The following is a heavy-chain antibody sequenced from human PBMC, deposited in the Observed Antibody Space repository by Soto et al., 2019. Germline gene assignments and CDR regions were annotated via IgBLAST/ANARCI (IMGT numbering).Heavy chain of an antibody. D-gene: IGHD5-18*01. CDR2: LNPDTGNT. J-gene: IGHJ3*01. Sequence: QVQLVQSGADLKKPGASVNISCTASGFTFSDNLITWVRQLPGQGLEWMGWLNPDTGNTRYPETFQGRVTISRHSSASIASLELSGLENEDTALYFCARDIHSVGTRANDAFDVWGPGTMITVSS. CDR1: GFTFSDNL. V-gene: IGHV1-3*01. CDR3: ARDIHSVGTRANDAFDV.